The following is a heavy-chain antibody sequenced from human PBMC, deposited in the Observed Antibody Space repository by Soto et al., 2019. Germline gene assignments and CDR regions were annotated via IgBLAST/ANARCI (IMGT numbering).Heavy chain of an antibody. J-gene: IGHJ5*02. V-gene: IGHV3-30-3*01. CDR3: ARDVGIAVAGTLGRWFAP. CDR1: GFTFSSYA. CDR2: ISYDGSNK. Sequence: QVQLVESGGGVVQPGRSLRLSCAASGFTFSSYAMHWVRQAPGKGLEWVAVISYDGSNKYYADSVKGRFTISRDNSKNTLYLQMNSLRAEDTAVYYCARDVGIAVAGTLGRWFAPWGQGTLVTVSS. D-gene: IGHD6-19*01.